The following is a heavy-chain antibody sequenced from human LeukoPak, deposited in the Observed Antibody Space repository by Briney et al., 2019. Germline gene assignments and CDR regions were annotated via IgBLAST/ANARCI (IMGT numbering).Heavy chain of an antibody. D-gene: IGHD5-24*01. J-gene: IGHJ6*03. CDR1: AFSFETYW. CDR2: INEDGSEK. V-gene: IGHV3-7*01. CDR3: ARGETMDV. Sequence: PGGXLRLSCVALAFSFETYWMSWVRQAPGKGPEWVANINEDGSEKHYVGSVRGRFTISRDNADNSLHLQMNSLRPEEMAVHYCARGETMDVWGKGPTVTVSS.